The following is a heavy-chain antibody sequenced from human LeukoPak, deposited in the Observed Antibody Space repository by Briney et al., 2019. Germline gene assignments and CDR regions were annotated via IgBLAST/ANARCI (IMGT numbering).Heavy chain of an antibody. V-gene: IGHV1-8*01. Sequence: ASVKVSCKASGYTFTSYDINWVRQATGQGLEWMGWMNPNSGNTGYAQKFQGRVTMTRNTSISTVYMELSSLRSGDTAVYYCARKDSSSPDFDYWGQGTLVTVSS. J-gene: IGHJ4*02. CDR1: GYTFTSYD. D-gene: IGHD6-6*01. CDR3: ARKDSSSPDFDY. CDR2: MNPNSGNT.